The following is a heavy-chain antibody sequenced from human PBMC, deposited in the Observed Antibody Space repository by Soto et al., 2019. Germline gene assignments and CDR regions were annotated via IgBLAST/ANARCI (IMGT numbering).Heavy chain of an antibody. J-gene: IGHJ6*03. Sequence: LSLTCTVSGGSISGYYWSWIRQPPGKGLEWIGYIYYSGSTNYNPSLKSRVTISVDTSKNQFSLKLSSVTAADTAVYYCARGASGWGYDFWSGPYYYYMDVRGKGTTVTVSS. V-gene: IGHV4-59*01. D-gene: IGHD3-3*01. CDR2: IYYSGST. CDR3: ARGASGWGYDFWSGPYYYYMDV. CDR1: GGSISGYY.